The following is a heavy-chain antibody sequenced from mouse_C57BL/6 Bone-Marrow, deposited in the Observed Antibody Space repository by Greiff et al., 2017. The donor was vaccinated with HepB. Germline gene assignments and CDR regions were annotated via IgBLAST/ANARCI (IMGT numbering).Heavy chain of an antibody. D-gene: IGHD2-3*01. Sequence: QLQQPGAELVRPGTSVKLSCKASGYTFTSYWMHWVKQRPGQGLEWIGVIDPSDSYTNYNQKFKGKATLTVDTSSSTAYMQLSSLTSEDSAVYYCASDGYPYYYAMDYWGQGTSVTVSS. CDR3: ASDGYPYYYAMDY. CDR1: GYTFTSYW. J-gene: IGHJ4*01. V-gene: IGHV1-59*01. CDR2: IDPSDSYT.